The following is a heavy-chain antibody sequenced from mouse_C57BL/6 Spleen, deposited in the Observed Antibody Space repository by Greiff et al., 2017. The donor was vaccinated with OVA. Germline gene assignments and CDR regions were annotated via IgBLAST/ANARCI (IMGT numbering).Heavy chain of an antibody. CDR2: IDPSDSET. CDR3: ARSITTVVATPYAMDY. V-gene: IGHV1-52*01. Sequence: QVQLQQPGAELVRPGSSVKLSCKASGYTFTSYWMHWVKQRPIQGLEWIGNIDPSDSETHYNQKFKDKATLTVDKSSSTAYMQLSSLTSEDSAVYYCARSITTVVATPYAMDYWGQGTSGTVSS. CDR1: GYTFTSYW. D-gene: IGHD1-1*01. J-gene: IGHJ4*01.